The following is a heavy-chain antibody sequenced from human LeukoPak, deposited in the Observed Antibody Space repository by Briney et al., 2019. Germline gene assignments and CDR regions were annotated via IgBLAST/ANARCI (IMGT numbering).Heavy chain of an antibody. CDR3: ARDARVLNRLRWSPSLDY. CDR1: GYTFTSYG. Sequence: ASVKVSCKASGYTFTSYGISWVRQAPGQGLEWMGWISAYNGNTNYAQKLQGRVTITTDTSTSTAYMELRSLRSDDTAVYYCARDARVLNRLRWSPSLDYWGQGTLVTVSS. CDR2: ISAYNGNT. J-gene: IGHJ4*02. V-gene: IGHV1-18*01. D-gene: IGHD4-23*01.